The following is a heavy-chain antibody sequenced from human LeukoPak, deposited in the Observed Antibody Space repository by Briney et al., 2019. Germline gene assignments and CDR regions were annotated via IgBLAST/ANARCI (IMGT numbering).Heavy chain of an antibody. CDR1: GYTFTGHY. Sequence: GASVKVSCKASGYTFTGHYMHWVRQAPGQGLEWMGWINPKNAGTNFAQRFQGRVTMTRDTSISTVYMELSSLRSEDTAVYYCASGRTIFYYYMDVWGKGTTVTISS. D-gene: IGHD3-3*02. V-gene: IGHV1-2*02. J-gene: IGHJ6*03. CDR2: INPKNAGT. CDR3: ASGRTIFYYYMDV.